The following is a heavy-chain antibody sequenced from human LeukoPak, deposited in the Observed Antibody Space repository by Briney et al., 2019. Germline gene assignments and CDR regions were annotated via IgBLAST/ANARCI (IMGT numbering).Heavy chain of an antibody. Sequence: GGSLRLSCAASGFTFSNAWMSWVRQAPGKGLEWVGRIKSKTDGGTTDYAAPVKGRLTISRDDSKNTLYLQMNSLKTEDTAVYYCTTPPLIAVADEDYWGQGTLVTVSS. V-gene: IGHV3-15*01. CDR3: TTPPLIAVADEDY. CDR2: IKSKTDGGTT. CDR1: GFTFSNAW. D-gene: IGHD6-19*01. J-gene: IGHJ4*02.